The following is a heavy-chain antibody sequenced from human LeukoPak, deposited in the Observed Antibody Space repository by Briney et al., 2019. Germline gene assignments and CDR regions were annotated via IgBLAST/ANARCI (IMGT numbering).Heavy chain of an antibody. Sequence: PSETLSLTCTVSGGSISSSSYYWGWIRQPPGKGLEWIGSIYYSGSTYYNPSLKSRVTISVDTSKNQFSLKLSSVTAADTAVYYCARMGMAARAYYFDYWGQGTLVTVSS. D-gene: IGHD6-13*01. CDR3: ARMGMAARAYYFDY. CDR2: IYYSGST. J-gene: IGHJ4*02. CDR1: GGSISSSSYY. V-gene: IGHV4-39*07.